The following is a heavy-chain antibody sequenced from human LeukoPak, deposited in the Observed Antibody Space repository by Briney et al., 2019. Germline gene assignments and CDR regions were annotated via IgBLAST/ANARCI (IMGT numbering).Heavy chain of an antibody. D-gene: IGHD4-17*01. CDR2: INPNSGGT. J-gene: IGHJ4*02. Sequence: GSLKVSCKASGYTFTTYYMHWVRQAPVQQLEWMGWINPNSGGTNYAQKFQGRVTMTRATSISTAYMELRRLRSDDTAVYFCARDLAVTTEQPNSDYWGQGALVTVSS. V-gene: IGHV1-2*02. CDR1: GYTFTTYY. CDR3: ARDLAVTTEQPNSDY.